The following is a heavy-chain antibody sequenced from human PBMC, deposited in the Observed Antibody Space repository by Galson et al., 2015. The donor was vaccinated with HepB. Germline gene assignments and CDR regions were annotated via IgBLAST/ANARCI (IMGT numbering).Heavy chain of an antibody. V-gene: IGHV3-72*01. CDR3: VRLGSYRYYFDY. CDR2: IRSKANRYTT. Sequence: SLRLSCAASGFSFSDHYMDWVRQAPGKGLEWVGRIRSKANRYTTDYAASVKGRFTISRDDSKDSVYLQMNSLKTEDTAVYYCVRLGSYRYYFDYWGQGTLVTVSS. J-gene: IGHJ4*02. D-gene: IGHD1-26*01. CDR1: GFSFSDHY.